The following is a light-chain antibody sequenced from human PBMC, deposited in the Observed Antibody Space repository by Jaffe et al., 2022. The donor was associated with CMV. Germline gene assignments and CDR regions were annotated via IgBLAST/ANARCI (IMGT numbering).Light chain of an antibody. J-gene: IGKJ1*01. CDR2: GAF. CDR1: QGISNY. Sequence: DIQMTQSPSSLSASVGDRVTITCRASQGISNYLVWFQQKPGKAPKSLIFGAFSLHRGVPSKFSGSGSGTDFTLIISSLQPEDVATYYCQQYYTYPWTFGQGTKVEIK. CDR3: QQYYTYPWT. V-gene: IGKV1-16*02.